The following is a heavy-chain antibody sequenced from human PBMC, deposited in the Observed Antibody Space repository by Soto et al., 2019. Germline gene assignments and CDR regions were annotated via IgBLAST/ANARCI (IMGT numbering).Heavy chain of an antibody. V-gene: IGHV5-51*01. J-gene: IGHJ6*03. D-gene: IGHD2-2*01. Sequence: GESLKISCKGSGYSFTSYWIGWVRQMPGKGLEWMGIIYPGDSDTRYSPSFQGQVTISADKSISTAYLQWSSLKASDTAMYYCARSSVYQLPYYYMDVWGKGTTVTVSS. CDR1: GYSFTSYW. CDR2: IYPGDSDT. CDR3: ARSSVYQLPYYYMDV.